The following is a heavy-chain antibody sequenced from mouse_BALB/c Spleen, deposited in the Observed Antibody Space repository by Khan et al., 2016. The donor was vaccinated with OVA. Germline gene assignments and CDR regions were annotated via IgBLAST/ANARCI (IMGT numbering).Heavy chain of an antibody. CDR2: INPHTGET. V-gene: IGHV1-20*02. D-gene: IGHD1-1*01. CDR3: ARRYGGDFDY. J-gene: IGHJ2*01. CDR1: GYSFTGYF. Sequence: EVQLVESGPELMKPGASVKISCKASGYSFTGYFMNWVMQTPGKSLEWIGCINPHTGETLYTQKFKGKATLTVDESSRTAYMQLRSLASEDSAVYYCARRYGGDFDYWGQGTTLTVSA.